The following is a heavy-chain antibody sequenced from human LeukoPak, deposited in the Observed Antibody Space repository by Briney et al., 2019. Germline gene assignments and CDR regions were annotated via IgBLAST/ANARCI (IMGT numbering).Heavy chain of an antibody. CDR1: GFPFHDYA. Sequence: PGGSLRLSCTVSGFPFHDYAMSWVRQAPGKGLEWVSGISGSGGSTYYADSVKGRFTISRDNSKNTLYLQMNSLRAEDTAVYYCAKDGREWPRSLDYWGQGTLVTVSS. J-gene: IGHJ4*02. CDR3: AKDGREWPRSLDY. D-gene: IGHD5-12*01. CDR2: ISGSGGST. V-gene: IGHV3-23*01.